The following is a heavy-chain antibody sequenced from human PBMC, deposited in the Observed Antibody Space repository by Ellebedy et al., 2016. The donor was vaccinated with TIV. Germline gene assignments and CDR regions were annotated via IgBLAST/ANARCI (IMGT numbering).Heavy chain of an antibody. J-gene: IGHJ5*02. CDR3: ARGGLPLREFNWFDP. CDR1: GGTFSSYA. CDR2: IIPIFGTA. Sequence: AASVKVSCKASGGTFSSYAISWVRQAPGQGLEWMGGIIPIFGTANYAQKFQGRVTITADESTSTAYMELSSLRSEDTAVYYCARGGLPLREFNWFDPWGQGTLVTVSS. D-gene: IGHD4-17*01. V-gene: IGHV1-69*13.